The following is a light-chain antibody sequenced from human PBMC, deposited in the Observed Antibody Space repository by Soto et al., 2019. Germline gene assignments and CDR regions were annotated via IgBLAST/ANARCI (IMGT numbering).Light chain of an antibody. CDR2: SNN. J-gene: IGLJ1*01. CDR3: AAWDDSLNGNV. V-gene: IGLV1-44*01. CDR1: SSNIGSNT. Sequence: QSVLTQPPSASGTPGQRVTISCSGSSSNIGSNTVNWYQLLPGTAPKLLIYSNNQRPSGVPDRFSGSKSGTSASLAISGLQSEDEAEYFCAAWDDSLNGNVFGSGTKVTVL.